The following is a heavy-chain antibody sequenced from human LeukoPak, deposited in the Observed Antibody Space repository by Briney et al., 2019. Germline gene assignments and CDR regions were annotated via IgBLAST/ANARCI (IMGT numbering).Heavy chain of an antibody. D-gene: IGHD2-15*01. CDR2: ISSGSNTI. CDR1: GFTFSSYA. Sequence: GGSLRLSCAASGFTFSSYAMSWVRQAPGKGLEWISYISSGSNTIYYADSVKGRFTISRDNAKNSLYLQMSSLRAEDTAVYYCARDPHEWWSNPYAFDIWGQGTMVTVSS. V-gene: IGHV3-48*04. CDR3: ARDPHEWWSNPYAFDI. J-gene: IGHJ3*02.